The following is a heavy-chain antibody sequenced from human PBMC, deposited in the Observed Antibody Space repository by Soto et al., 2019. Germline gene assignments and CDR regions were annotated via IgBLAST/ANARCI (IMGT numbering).Heavy chain of an antibody. V-gene: IGHV3-30-3*01. CDR1: GFTFSSYA. J-gene: IGHJ6*02. Sequence: GGSLRLSCAASGFTFSSYAMHWVRQAPGKGLEWVAVISYDGSNKYYADSVKGRFTISRDNSKNTLYLQMNSLRAEDTAVYYCAREYSPDIVATIDYYYGMDVWGQGTTVTVSS. CDR2: ISYDGSNK. D-gene: IGHD5-12*01. CDR3: AREYSPDIVATIDYYYGMDV.